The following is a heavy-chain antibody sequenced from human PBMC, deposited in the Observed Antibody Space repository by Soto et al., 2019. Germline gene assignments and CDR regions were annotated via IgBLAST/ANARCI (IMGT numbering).Heavy chain of an antibody. V-gene: IGHV4-39*01. CDR3: ARGQLVEAVPAALNWFDP. D-gene: IGHD2-2*01. Sequence: QLQLQESGPGLVKPSETLSLTCTVSGGPISSSSYYWGWIRQPPGKGLEWIGSIYYSGSTYYNPSLKSRVTISVDTSQNQVSLKLSAVTAADTAVYYCARGQLVEAVPAALNWFDPWGQGTLVTVSS. CDR1: GGPISSSSYY. J-gene: IGHJ5*02. CDR2: IYYSGST.